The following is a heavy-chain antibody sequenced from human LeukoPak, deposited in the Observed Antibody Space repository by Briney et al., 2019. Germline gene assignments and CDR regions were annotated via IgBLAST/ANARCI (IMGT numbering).Heavy chain of an antibody. Sequence: SETLSLTCTVSGGSISSSSYYWGWIRQPPGKGLEWIGSIYYSGSTYYNPSLKSRVTISVDTSKNQFSLKLSSVTAADTAVYYCARLVVRGGERFDPWGQGTLVTVSS. CDR3: ARLVVRGGERFDP. V-gene: IGHV4-39*01. J-gene: IGHJ5*02. CDR1: GGSISSSSYY. CDR2: IYYSGST. D-gene: IGHD3-10*01.